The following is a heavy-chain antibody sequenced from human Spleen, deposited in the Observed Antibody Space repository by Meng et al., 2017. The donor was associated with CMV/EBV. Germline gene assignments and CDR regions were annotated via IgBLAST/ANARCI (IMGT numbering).Heavy chain of an antibody. CDR2: IHPKSGDT. Sequence: ASVKVSCKAPGYIYTGYYVHWVRQAPGQGLEWMGWIHPKSGDTDYSQKFQGRVTMNRDTSISTVYMELSRLRSDDTAVYCCARVDYSYFYAMDVWGQGSTVTVSS. J-gene: IGHJ6*02. CDR1: GYIYTGYY. CDR3: ARVDYSYFYAMDV. V-gene: IGHV1-2*02.